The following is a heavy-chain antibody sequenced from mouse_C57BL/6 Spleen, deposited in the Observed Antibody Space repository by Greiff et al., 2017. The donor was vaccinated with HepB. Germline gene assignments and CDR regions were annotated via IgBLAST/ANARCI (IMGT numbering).Heavy chain of an antibody. V-gene: IGHV5-17*01. Sequence: EVHLVESGGGLVKPGGSLKLSCAASGFTFSDYGMHWVRQAPEKGLEWVAYISSGSSTIYYADTVKGRFTISRDNAKNTLFLQMTSLRSEDTAMYYCARGPYDYDPFAYWGQGTLVTVSA. J-gene: IGHJ3*01. D-gene: IGHD2-4*01. CDR2: ISSGSSTI. CDR3: ARGPYDYDPFAY. CDR1: GFTFSDYG.